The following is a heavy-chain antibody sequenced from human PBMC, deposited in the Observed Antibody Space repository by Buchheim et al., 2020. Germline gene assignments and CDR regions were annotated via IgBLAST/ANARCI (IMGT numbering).Heavy chain of an antibody. Sequence: QVQLQESGPGLVKPSQTLSLTCTVSGGSISSGSYFWSWIRQPAGKGLAWIGRISSGGSTNYNASLKSRVIISADTPKNQFSLILTSVTAADTAVYYCAKTGGTYYYGLDVWGQGT. CDR3: AKTGGTYYYGLDV. CDR2: ISSGGST. D-gene: IGHD3-16*01. J-gene: IGHJ6*02. V-gene: IGHV4-61*02. CDR1: GGSISSGSYF.